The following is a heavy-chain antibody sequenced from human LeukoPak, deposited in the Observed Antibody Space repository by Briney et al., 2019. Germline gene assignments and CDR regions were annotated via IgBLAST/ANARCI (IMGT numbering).Heavy chain of an antibody. V-gene: IGHV3-21*01. CDR1: GFTFSSYS. J-gene: IGHJ3*02. CDR2: ISSSSSYI. CDR3: ARAAPPDAFDI. Sequence: GGSLRLSCAASGFTFSSYSMNWVRQAPGKGLEWVSSISSSSSYIYYADSVKGRFTISRDNAKNSLYLQMNSLRAEDTAVYYCARAAPPDAFDIWGQGTMVTVSS.